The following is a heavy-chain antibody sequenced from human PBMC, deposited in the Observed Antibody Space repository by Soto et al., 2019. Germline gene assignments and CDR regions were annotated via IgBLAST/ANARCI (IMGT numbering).Heavy chain of an antibody. D-gene: IGHD1-26*01. CDR1: GDSMKSSGYY. V-gene: IGHV4-30-4*01. Sequence: QVQLQESGPGLVEPSQTLSLNCSVSGDSMKSSGYYWSWIRQHPGQGLEWIGYIYYIGSTYYSPSLKSRVTMSVDASNHVFITKLISVTAADTAIYYCARDWGRSYYGGQYFDSWGQGTLVTVSS. CDR3: ARDWGRSYYGGQYFDS. CDR2: IYYIGST. J-gene: IGHJ4*02.